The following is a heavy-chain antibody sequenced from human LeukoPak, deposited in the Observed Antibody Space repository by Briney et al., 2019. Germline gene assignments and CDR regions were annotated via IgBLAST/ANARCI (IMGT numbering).Heavy chain of an antibody. Sequence: PGGSLRLSCAASGFTFSSYAMSWVRQAPGKGLEWVSAISGSGGSTYYADSVKGRFTISRDNSKNTLYLQMNSLSAEDTAVYYCAKDSRQLWPHSGTDYWGQGTLVTVSS. CDR1: GFTFSSYA. V-gene: IGHV3-23*01. CDR2: ISGSGGST. CDR3: AKDSRQLWPHSGTDY. D-gene: IGHD1-26*01. J-gene: IGHJ4*02.